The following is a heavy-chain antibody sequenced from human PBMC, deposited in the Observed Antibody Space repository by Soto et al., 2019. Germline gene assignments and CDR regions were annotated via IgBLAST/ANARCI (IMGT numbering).Heavy chain of an antibody. D-gene: IGHD6-6*01. CDR1: GYTFTSYG. J-gene: IGHJ4*02. Sequence: GASVKVSCKASGYTFTSYGMSWVRQAPGQGLEWMGWISAYNGNTNYAQKVQGRVTMTTDTSTTTAYMELRSLRSDDTAVYYCARDFVYGTSSGDGFDYWGQGTLVT. CDR2: ISAYNGNT. CDR3: ARDFVYGTSSGDGFDY. V-gene: IGHV1-18*04.